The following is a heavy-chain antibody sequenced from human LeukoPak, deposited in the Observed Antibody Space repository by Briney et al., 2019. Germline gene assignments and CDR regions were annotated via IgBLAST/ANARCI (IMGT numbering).Heavy chain of an antibody. CDR2: ISYDGSNK. D-gene: IGHD3-10*01. CDR1: GFTFSSYA. Sequence: HPGGSLRLSCAASGFTFSSYAMHWVRQAPGKGLEWVAVISYDGSNKYYADSVKGRFTISRDNSKNTLYLQMNSLRVEDTAVYFCAKSTGGSGSYYSSDYWGQGTLVTVSS. J-gene: IGHJ4*02. V-gene: IGHV3-30*14. CDR3: AKSTGGSGSYYSSDY.